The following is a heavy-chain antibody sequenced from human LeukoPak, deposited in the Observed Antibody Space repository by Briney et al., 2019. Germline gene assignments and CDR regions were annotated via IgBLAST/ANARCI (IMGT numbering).Heavy chain of an antibody. CDR2: INQDGSEK. CDR1: GFIFRSYW. J-gene: IGHJ6*04. CDR3: SRALEV. Sequence: PGGSLRLSCAVSGFIFRSYWMDWVRQAPGRGLEWVANINQDGSEKYFVDSVKGRFTISRDNAKSSLYLQMNSLRAEDTAVYFCSRALEVWGKGTTVTVST. V-gene: IGHV3-7*01.